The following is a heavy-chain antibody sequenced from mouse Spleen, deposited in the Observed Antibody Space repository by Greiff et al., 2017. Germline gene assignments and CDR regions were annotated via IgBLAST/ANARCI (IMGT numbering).Heavy chain of an antibody. CDR2: ISYDGSN. J-gene: IGHJ1*01. CDR3: ARFVITTDWYFDV. D-gene: IGHD2-4*01. V-gene: IGHV3-6*01. Sequence: VQLKESGPGLVKPSQSLSLTCSVTGYSITSGYYWNWIRQFPGNKLEWMGYISYDGSNNYNPSLKNRISITRDTSKNQFFLKLNSVTTEDTATYYCARFVITTDWYFDVWGAGTTVTVSS. CDR1: GYSITSGYY.